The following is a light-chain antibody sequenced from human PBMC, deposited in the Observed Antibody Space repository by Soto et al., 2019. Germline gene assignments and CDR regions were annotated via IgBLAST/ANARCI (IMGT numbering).Light chain of an antibody. Sequence: EIVMTQSPATLSVSPGARATLSCRASQSVSSNLAWYHQKPGQAPRLLIYGASTRATGIPARFSGSGSGTDFTLTISTLQSEDFAVYYCQQYNNWPPFTFGPGTKVDIK. J-gene: IGKJ3*01. CDR3: QQYNNWPPFT. CDR1: QSVSSN. V-gene: IGKV3-15*01. CDR2: GAS.